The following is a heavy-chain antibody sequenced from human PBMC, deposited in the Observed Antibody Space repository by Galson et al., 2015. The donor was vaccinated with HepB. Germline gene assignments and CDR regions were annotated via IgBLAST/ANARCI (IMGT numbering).Heavy chain of an antibody. CDR3: ARVASAWYGSFYYYNMDV. Sequence: SETLSLTCTVSGDSINSHYWSWIRQPPGKGLEWIGSLYYSGESKYNPSLKSRVTMSVDTSKKQFSLKLTSVTTADTAVYYCARVASAWYGSFYYYNMDVWGQGTMVTVSS. J-gene: IGHJ6*01. D-gene: IGHD6-19*01. V-gene: IGHV4-59*11. CDR1: GDSINSHY. CDR2: LYYSGES.